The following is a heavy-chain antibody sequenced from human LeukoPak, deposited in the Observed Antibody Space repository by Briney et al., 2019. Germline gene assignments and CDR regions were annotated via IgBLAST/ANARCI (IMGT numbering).Heavy chain of an antibody. CDR1: GFTFSSYA. J-gene: IGHJ4*02. V-gene: IGHV3-23*01. D-gene: IGHD6-19*01. CDR3: AKEGDSGWYSTTRHIDY. CDR2: ISGSGGST. Sequence: GGSLRLSCAASGFTFSSYAMSWVRQAPGKGLEWVSAISGSGGSTYYADSVKGRFTISRDNSKNTLYLQMNSLRAEDTAIYYCAKEGDSGWYSTTRHIDYWGQGTLVTVSS.